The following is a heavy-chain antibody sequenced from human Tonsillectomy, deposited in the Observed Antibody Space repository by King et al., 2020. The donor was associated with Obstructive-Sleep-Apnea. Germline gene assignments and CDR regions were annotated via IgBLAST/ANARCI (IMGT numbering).Heavy chain of an antibody. CDR1: GFTFSSYA. V-gene: IGHV3-30*04. CDR3: ARDLIPWRYVDWLRTYYVMDV. Sequence: VQLVESGGGVVQPGRSLRLSCAASGFTFSSYAMHWVRQAPGKGLEWVEVISYDGSNKYYADSVKGRITISRDNSKNTLYLTMNSLRAADTAVYYCARDLIPWRYVDWLRTYYVMDVWGQGTTVTVSS. D-gene: IGHD3-9*01. CDR2: ISYDGSNK. J-gene: IGHJ6*02.